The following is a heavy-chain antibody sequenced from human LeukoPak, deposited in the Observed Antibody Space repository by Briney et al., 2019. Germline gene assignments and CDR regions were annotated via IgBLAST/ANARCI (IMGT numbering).Heavy chain of an antibody. CDR3: ARDPYSLYGMDV. J-gene: IGHJ6*02. Sequence: SETLSLTCAVYGGSFSGYYWSWIRQPPGKGLVWIGEINHSGSTNYNPSLKSRVTISVDTSKNQFSLKLSSVTAADTAVYYCARDPYSLYGMDVWGQGTTVTVSS. CDR2: INHSGST. D-gene: IGHD2-15*01. V-gene: IGHV4-34*01. CDR1: GGSFSGYY.